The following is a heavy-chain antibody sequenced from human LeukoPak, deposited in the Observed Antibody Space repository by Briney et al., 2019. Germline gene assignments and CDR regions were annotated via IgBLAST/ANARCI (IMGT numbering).Heavy chain of an antibody. Sequence: SETLSLICTVSGVSISSYYWSWIRQPPGKGLEWIGFMSNSGHTDSNPSLKSRVTISVDTSKNQFSLKLNSVTAADTAVYYCARVSAAGTGPDYWGQGTLVTVSS. V-gene: IGHV4-59*01. CDR2: MSNSGHT. CDR1: GVSISSYY. J-gene: IGHJ4*02. D-gene: IGHD6-13*01. CDR3: ARVSAAGTGPDY.